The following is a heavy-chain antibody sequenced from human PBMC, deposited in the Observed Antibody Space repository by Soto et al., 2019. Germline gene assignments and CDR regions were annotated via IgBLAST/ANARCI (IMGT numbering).Heavy chain of an antibody. CDR1: GFTFSRYG. V-gene: IGHV3-33*01. J-gene: IGHJ1*01. Sequence: QVQLVESGGGVVQPGRSLRLSCAASGFTFSRYGMHWVRQAPGKGLEWVALIWYDGSNEYYVDSVMGRFTIFRDNSKNTLFLQMNSLRAEYTAMYYCAREEYISGTGYLQHWGQGTLVTVSS. CDR2: IWYDGSNE. CDR3: AREEYISGTGYLQH. D-gene: IGHD6-19*01.